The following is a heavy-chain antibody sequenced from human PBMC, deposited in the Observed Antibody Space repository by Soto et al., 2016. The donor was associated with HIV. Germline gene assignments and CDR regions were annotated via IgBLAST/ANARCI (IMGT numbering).Heavy chain of an antibody. CDR2: IYGGGNT. D-gene: IGHD7-27*01. Sequence: QVQLQESGPGLVKPSETLSLTCTGAGGSMGPYYWNWIRQPAGKGLEWIGRIYGGGNTDYNPXLKTRVTISLDKSKNQFSLELNSVTAADTAVYYCARELPNWGFXYWGQGTLVSVSS. J-gene: IGHJ4*02. CDR1: GGSMGPYY. CDR3: ARELPNWGFXY. V-gene: IGHV4-4*07.